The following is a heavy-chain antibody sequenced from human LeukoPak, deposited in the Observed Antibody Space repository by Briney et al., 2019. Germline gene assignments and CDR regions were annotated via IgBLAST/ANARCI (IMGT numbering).Heavy chain of an antibody. CDR3: ARSGWSYYFGLDV. Sequence: GGSLRLSCAASGFTFSSYAMNWVRQAPGKGLEWVSSIGTSSGNTNYGDSVKGRFTISRDNMKNSVHLQMNSLRAEDTAVYYCARSGWSYYFGLDVWGHGTMVTVSS. CDR1: GFTFSSYA. V-gene: IGHV3-21*01. J-gene: IGHJ6*02. D-gene: IGHD6-19*01. CDR2: IGTSSGNT.